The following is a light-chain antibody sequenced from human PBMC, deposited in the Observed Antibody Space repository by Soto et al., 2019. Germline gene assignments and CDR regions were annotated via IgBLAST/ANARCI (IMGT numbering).Light chain of an antibody. V-gene: IGKV3-15*01. CDR1: ESVSSN. J-gene: IGKJ5*01. Sequence: EVVFTQSPATLSVSPGERATLSCSASESVSSNLAWYQQRPGQAPSLVIYGASTRANGIPDRFSGGGSGTEFTLTISSLQSEDFAVYACQQYNSWPPITFGQGTRLEI. CDR3: QQYNSWPPIT. CDR2: GAS.